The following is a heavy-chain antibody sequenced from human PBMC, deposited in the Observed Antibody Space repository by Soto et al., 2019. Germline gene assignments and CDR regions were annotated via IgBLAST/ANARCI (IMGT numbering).Heavy chain of an antibody. CDR2: IWYDGSNK. Sequence: GGFLRLSCAASGFTFSSYGMHWVRQAPGKGLEWVAVIWYDGSNKYYADSVKGRFTISRDNSKNTLYLQMNSLRAEDTAVYYCARDRYGSGYYYYYGMDVWGQGTTVTVSS. D-gene: IGHD3-10*01. CDR3: ARDRYGSGYYYYYGMDV. CDR1: GFTFSSYG. J-gene: IGHJ6*02. V-gene: IGHV3-33*01.